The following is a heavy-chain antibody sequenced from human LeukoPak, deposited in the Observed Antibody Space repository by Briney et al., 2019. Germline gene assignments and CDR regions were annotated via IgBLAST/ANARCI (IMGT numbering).Heavy chain of an antibody. D-gene: IGHD5-12*01. Sequence: GGSLRLSCAAPGFTFSSYAMSWVRQAPGKGLEWVSAISGSGGSTYYADSVKGRFTISRDNSKNTLYLQMNSLRAEDTAVYYCAKDPVAWLRRGRFDYWGQGTLVTVSS. J-gene: IGHJ4*02. V-gene: IGHV3-23*01. CDR1: GFTFSSYA. CDR3: AKDPVAWLRRGRFDY. CDR2: ISGSGGST.